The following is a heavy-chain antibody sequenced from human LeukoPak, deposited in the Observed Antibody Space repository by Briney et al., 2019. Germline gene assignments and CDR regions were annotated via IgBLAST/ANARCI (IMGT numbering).Heavy chain of an antibody. V-gene: IGHV3-9*01. J-gene: IGHJ4*02. Sequence: GGSLRLSCAASGFTFDDYAMHWVRQAPGKGLEWVSGISWNSGSIGYADSVKGRFTISRDNAKNSLYLQMNSLRAEDTALYYCAKSGGSGSYYNSWGQGTLVTVSS. CDR1: GFTFDDYA. CDR3: AKSGGSGSYYNS. CDR2: ISWNSGSI. D-gene: IGHD3-10*01.